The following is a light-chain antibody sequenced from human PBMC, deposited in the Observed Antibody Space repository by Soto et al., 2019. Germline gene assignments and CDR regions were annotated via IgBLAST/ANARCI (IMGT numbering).Light chain of an antibody. CDR2: GAS. V-gene: IGKV3-20*01. CDR3: LQYGSSPYT. Sequence: EIVLTQSPGTLSLSPGERATLSCRASQSVSSSYLAWYQQKPGQAPRLLIYGASSRATGIPDRFSGSGSGTDISLTISRLEPEDFAVYYCLQYGSSPYTFGLGTKLDIK. J-gene: IGKJ2*01. CDR1: QSVSSSY.